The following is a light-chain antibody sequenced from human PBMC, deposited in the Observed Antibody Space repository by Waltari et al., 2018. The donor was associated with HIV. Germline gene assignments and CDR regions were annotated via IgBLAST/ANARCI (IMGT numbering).Light chain of an antibody. CDR3: QSFDNGLSGV. J-gene: IGLJ2*01. V-gene: IGLV1-40*01. Sequence: QSVLTQPPSVSGAPGQRVTISCTGSSSNHGARNDVHRYQQLPGTAPKLLIYRNTNRPSGVPDRFSGSKSGTSASLAITGLRAEDEADYFCQSFDNGLSGVFGGGTKLTVL. CDR1: SSNHGARND. CDR2: RNT.